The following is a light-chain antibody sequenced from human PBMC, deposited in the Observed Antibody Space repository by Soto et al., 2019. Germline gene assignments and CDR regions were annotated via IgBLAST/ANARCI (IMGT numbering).Light chain of an antibody. J-gene: IGLJ2*01. CDR1: SSDVGGYNY. V-gene: IGLV2-14*01. CDR3: SSYTSTSTVV. CDR2: EVT. Sequence: QSALTQPASVSGSLGQSITISCTGNSSDVGGYNYVSWYQQHPGKDPKVVIFEVTYRPSGVSSRFSGSKSGNTASLTVSGLQAEDEGDYYCSSYTSTSTVVFGGGTKLTVL.